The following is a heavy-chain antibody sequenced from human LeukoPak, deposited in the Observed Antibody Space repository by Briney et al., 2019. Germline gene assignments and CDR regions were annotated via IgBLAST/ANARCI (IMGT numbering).Heavy chain of an antibody. Sequence: GGSLRLSCAASGFTFDDYAMHWVRQAPGKGLEWVSGISWNSGSIGYADSVKGRFTISRDNSKNTLYLQMNSLRAEDTAVYYCAKGVLGWFDPWGQGTLVTVSS. V-gene: IGHV3-9*01. CDR2: ISWNSGSI. J-gene: IGHJ5*02. CDR1: GFTFDDYA. CDR3: AKGVLGWFDP. D-gene: IGHD3-16*01.